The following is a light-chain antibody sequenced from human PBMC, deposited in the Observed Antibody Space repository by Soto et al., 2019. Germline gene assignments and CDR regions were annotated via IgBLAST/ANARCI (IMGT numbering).Light chain of an antibody. CDR2: DAS. CDR3: QQYGTSPPLYT. J-gene: IGKJ2*01. Sequence: EIVLTQSPATLSLSPGERATLSCRASQSVSSYLAWYQQKPGQAPRLLIYDASNRATGIPARCSGSGSGPDFTLTISSLEPEDFAVYYCQQYGTSPPLYTFGQGTKLDIK. CDR1: QSVSSY. V-gene: IGKV3-11*01.